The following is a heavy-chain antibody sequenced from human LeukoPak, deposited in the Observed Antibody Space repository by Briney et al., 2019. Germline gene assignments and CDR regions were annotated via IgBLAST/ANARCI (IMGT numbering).Heavy chain of an antibody. V-gene: IGHV3-7*01. CDR2: IKQDGSEK. D-gene: IGHD3-10*02. Sequence: GGSLRLSCAASGFTFRSYWMTWVRQAPGKGLEWVAHIKQDGSEKYYVDSLKGRFTISRDNAKNSLYLQMNSLRAEDTAVYYCAELGITMIGGVWGKGTTVTISS. J-gene: IGHJ6*04. CDR3: AELGITMIGGV. CDR1: GFTFRSYW.